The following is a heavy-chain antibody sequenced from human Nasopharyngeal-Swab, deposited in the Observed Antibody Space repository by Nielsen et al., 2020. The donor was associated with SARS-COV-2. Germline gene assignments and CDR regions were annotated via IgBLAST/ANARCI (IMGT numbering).Heavy chain of an antibody. V-gene: IGHV3-9*01. CDR2: ISWNSGSI. D-gene: IGHD1-26*01. CDR3: AKLGSGSYPFDY. J-gene: IGHJ4*02. Sequence: SLKISCTASGFSFRSYLMSWVRQAPGKGLEWVSGISWNSGSIGYADSVKGRFTISRDNAKNSLYLQMNSLRAEDTALYYCAKLGSGSYPFDYWGQGTLVTVSS. CDR1: GFSFRSYL.